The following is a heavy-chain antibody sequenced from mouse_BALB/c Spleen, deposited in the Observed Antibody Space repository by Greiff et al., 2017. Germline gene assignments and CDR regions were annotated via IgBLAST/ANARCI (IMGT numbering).Heavy chain of an antibody. CDR3: AGYYDYDEGFAY. V-gene: IGHV3-8*02. CDR2: ISYSGST. D-gene: IGHD2-4*01. Sequence: EVKLMESGPSLVKPSQTLSLTCSVTGDSITSGYWNWIRKFPGNKLEYMGYISYSGSTYYNPSLKSRISITRDTSKNQYYLQLNSVTTEDTATYYCAGYYDYDEGFAYWGQGTLVTVSA. CDR1: GDSITSGY. J-gene: IGHJ3*01.